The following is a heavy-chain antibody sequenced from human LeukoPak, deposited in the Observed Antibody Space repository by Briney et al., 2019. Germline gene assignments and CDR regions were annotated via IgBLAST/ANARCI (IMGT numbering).Heavy chain of an antibody. J-gene: IGHJ3*02. CDR1: GFTVSSNY. CDR2: IYSGGST. Sequence: GGSLRLSCAASGFTVSSNYMSWVRQAPGKGLEWVSVIYSGGSTYYADSVKGRFTISRDNSKNTLYLQMNSLRAKDTAVYYCAVDSSGSNDAFDIWGRGTMVTVSS. CDR3: AVDSSGSNDAFDI. D-gene: IGHD3-22*01. V-gene: IGHV3-53*01.